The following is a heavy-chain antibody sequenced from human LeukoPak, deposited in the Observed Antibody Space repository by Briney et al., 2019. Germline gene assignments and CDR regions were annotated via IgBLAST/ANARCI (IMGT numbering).Heavy chain of an antibody. CDR1: GLTFGSYG. D-gene: IGHD6-13*01. V-gene: IGHV3-30*02. CDR3: ARVTWLSAAGTEGNFDY. Sequence: PGGSLRLSCAASGLTFGSYGMHWVRQAPGKGLEWVTFIRSDGSNKYYADSVKGRFTISRDNSKNTLYLQMDSLRAEDTAVYYCARVTWLSAAGTEGNFDYWGQGTLVTVSS. CDR2: IRSDGSNK. J-gene: IGHJ4*02.